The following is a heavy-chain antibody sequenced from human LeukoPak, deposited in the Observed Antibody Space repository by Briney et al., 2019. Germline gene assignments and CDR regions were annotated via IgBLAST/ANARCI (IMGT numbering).Heavy chain of an antibody. J-gene: IGHJ4*02. Sequence: GGSLRLSCAASGFTFSNYAMSWVCQAPGKGLEWVSAISGNGGGTYYADSVKGRFTISRDNSKNTLYLQMKSLRAEDTAVYYCAKGTKVIAVDNYFDYWGQGTLVTVSS. CDR3: AKGTKVIAVDNYFDY. CDR1: GFTFSNYA. D-gene: IGHD6-19*01. CDR2: ISGNGGGT. V-gene: IGHV3-23*01.